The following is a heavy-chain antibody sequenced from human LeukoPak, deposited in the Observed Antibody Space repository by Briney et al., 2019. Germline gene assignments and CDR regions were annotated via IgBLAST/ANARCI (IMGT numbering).Heavy chain of an antibody. V-gene: IGHV3-23*01. Sequence: PGGSLRLSCAASGFTFSSYAMSWVRQAPGKGLEWVSVISGSGGSTYYADSVKGRFTISRDNSKNTLYLQMNSLRAEDTAVYYCTRDPLYGSGSYHFDYWGQGTLVTVSS. CDR3: TRDPLYGSGSYHFDY. CDR1: GFTFSSYA. J-gene: IGHJ4*02. CDR2: ISGSGGST. D-gene: IGHD3-10*01.